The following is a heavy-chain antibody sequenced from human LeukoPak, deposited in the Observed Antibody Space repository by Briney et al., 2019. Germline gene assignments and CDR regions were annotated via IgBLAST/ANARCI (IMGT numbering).Heavy chain of an antibody. CDR3: ARVGYSYGYTKNWYFDL. D-gene: IGHD5-18*01. CDR2: ISTYNGNT. Sequence: ASVKVSCKASGGTFSSYGISWVRQAPGQGLEWMGWISTYNGNTNYAQKLQGRVTMTTDTSTSTAYMELRSLRSDDTAVYYCARVGYSYGYTKNWYFDLWGRGTLVTVSS. CDR1: GGTFSSYG. V-gene: IGHV1-18*01. J-gene: IGHJ2*01.